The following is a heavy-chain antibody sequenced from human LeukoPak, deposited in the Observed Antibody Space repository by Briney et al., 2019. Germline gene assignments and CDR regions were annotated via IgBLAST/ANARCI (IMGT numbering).Heavy chain of an antibody. V-gene: IGHV3-23*01. Sequence: GGSLRLSCAASGFTFSSYAMSWVRQAPGKGLEWVSAISGSGGSTYYADSVKGRFTISRDNSKNTLYLQMNSLRAEDTAVYYCATRPGYCRGGSCPSPNWFDPWGQGTLVTVSS. CDR1: GFTFSSYA. D-gene: IGHD2-15*01. CDR2: ISGSGGST. CDR3: ATRPGYCRGGSCPSPNWFDP. J-gene: IGHJ5*02.